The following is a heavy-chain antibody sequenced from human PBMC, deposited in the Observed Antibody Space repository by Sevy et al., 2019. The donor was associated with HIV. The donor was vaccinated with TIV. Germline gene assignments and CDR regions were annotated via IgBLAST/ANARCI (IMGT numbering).Heavy chain of an antibody. CDR1: GGSITTYY. CDR3: AREATGAFDY. CDR2: IHYSGRT. Sequence: SETLSLTCTVSGGSITTYYWSWIRQPPGKGLEWTGYIHYSGRTNYNPSPKSRLTISVDTSKNQFSLKLTSVTAADTAVSYCAREATGAFDYWGQGTLATVSS. D-gene: IGHD5-12*01. V-gene: IGHV4-59*01. J-gene: IGHJ4*02.